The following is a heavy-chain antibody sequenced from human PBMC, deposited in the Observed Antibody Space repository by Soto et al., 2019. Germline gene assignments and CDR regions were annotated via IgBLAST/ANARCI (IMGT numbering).Heavy chain of an antibody. D-gene: IGHD3-16*02. V-gene: IGHV1-69*01. CDR1: GGTFSSYA. J-gene: IGHJ6*02. Sequence: QVQLVQSGAAVKKPGSSVKVYCKASGGTFSSYAISWVRQAPGQGLPWMGGIIPIFGTAIYVQKLQGRVMVTADEFTSTAYMELSSLTSEDTAVYYCARVVTYYCYGMDVWGQGTTVTVSS. CDR2: IIPIFGTA. CDR3: ARVVTYYCYGMDV.